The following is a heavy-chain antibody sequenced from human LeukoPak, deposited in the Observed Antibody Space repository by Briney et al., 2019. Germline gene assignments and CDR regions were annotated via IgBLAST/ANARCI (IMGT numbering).Heavy chain of an antibody. CDR1: GFTFSSYA. V-gene: IGHV3-64*01. CDR2: ISSNGGST. Sequence: GGSLRLSCAASGFTFSSYAMHWVRQAPGKGLEYVSAISSNGGSTYYANSVKGRFTISRDSSKNTLYLQMGSLRAEDMAVYYCARDDYDGYWGQGTLVTVSS. D-gene: IGHD4-23*01. CDR3: ARDDYDGY. J-gene: IGHJ4*02.